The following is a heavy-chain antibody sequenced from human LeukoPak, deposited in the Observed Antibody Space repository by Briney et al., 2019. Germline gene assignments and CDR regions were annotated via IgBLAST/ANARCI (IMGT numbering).Heavy chain of an antibody. J-gene: IGHJ4*02. V-gene: IGHV3-7*01. CDR2: IKQDGSEK. CDR1: GFTFSSYW. CDR3: ARGRSYYGSGSYYKEFDY. D-gene: IGHD3-10*01. Sequence: GGSLRLSCAASGFTFSSYWMSWVRQAPGKGLEWVANIKQDGSEKYYVDSVKGRFTISRDNAKNSLYLQMNSLRAEDTAVYYCARGRSYYGSGSYYKEFDYWGQGTLVTVSS.